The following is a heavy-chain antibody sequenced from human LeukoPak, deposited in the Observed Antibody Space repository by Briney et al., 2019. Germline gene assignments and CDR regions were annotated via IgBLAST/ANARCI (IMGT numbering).Heavy chain of an antibody. V-gene: IGHV3-73*01. D-gene: IGHD4-23*01. Sequence: GGSLKLSCAASGFTFSGSAMHWVRQASGKGLEWVGRIRSKANSYATAYAASVKGRFTISRDDSKNTAYLQMNSLKTEEKAVYYCTTTTVEGIWGQGTMVTVSS. CDR1: GFTFSGSA. J-gene: IGHJ3*02. CDR2: IRSKANSYAT. CDR3: TTTTVEGI.